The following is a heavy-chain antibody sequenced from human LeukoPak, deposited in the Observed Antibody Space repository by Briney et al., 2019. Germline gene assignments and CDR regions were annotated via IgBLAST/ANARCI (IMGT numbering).Heavy chain of an antibody. CDR3: ARGTDGYNHDTVDL. V-gene: IGHV4-59*12. CDR2: IYYSGST. CDR1: GGSISRYY. D-gene: IGHD5-24*01. Sequence: SETLSLTCTVSGGSISRYYWSWIRQPPGKGLEWIGYIYYSGSTNYNPSLKSRVTISVDTSKNQFSLKLSSVTAADTAVYYCARGTDGYNHDTVDLWGQGTIVTVSS. J-gene: IGHJ3*01.